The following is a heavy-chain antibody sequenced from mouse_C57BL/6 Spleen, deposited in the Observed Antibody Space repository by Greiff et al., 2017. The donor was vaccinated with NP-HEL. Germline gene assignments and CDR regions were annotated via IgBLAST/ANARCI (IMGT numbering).Heavy chain of an antibody. J-gene: IGHJ2*01. V-gene: IGHV1-26*01. Sequence: EVQLQQSGPELVKPGASVKISCKASGYTFTDYYMNWVKQSHGKSLEWIGDINPNNGGTSYNQKFKGKATLTVDKSSSTAYMELRSLTSEDSAVYYCANYGNLDYWGQGTTLTVSS. CDR1: GYTFTDYY. CDR3: ANYGNLDY. CDR2: INPNNGGT. D-gene: IGHD2-1*01.